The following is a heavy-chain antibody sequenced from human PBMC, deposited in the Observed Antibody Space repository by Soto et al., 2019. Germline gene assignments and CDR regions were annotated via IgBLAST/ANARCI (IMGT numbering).Heavy chain of an antibody. V-gene: IGHV1-24*01. D-gene: IGHD3-9*01. J-gene: IGHJ3*02. CDR3: ATVSRYVDWGDAFDI. CDR2: FDPEDGET. Sequence: ASVKVSCKVSGYTLTELSMHWVRQAPGKGLEWMGGFDPEDGETIYAQKFQGRVTMTEDTSTDTAYMELSSLRSEDTAVYYCATVSRYVDWGDAFDIWGQGTTVTVSS. CDR1: GYTLTELS.